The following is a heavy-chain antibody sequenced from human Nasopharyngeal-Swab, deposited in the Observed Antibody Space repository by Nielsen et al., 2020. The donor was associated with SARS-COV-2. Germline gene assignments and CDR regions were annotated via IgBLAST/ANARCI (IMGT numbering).Heavy chain of an antibody. J-gene: IGHJ6*02. Sequence: GESLKISCAASGFTFSSYATHWVRQAPGKGLEWVAVISYDGSNKYYADSVKGRFTISRDNSKNTLYLQMNSLRAEDTAVYYCARTYDSSGYWVWYYYYGMDVWGQGTTVTVSS. D-gene: IGHD3-22*01. CDR3: ARTYDSSGYWVWYYYYGMDV. V-gene: IGHV3-30-3*01. CDR2: ISYDGSNK. CDR1: GFTFSSYA.